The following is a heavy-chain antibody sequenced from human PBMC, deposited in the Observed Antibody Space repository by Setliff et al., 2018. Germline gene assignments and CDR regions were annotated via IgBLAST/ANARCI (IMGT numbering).Heavy chain of an antibody. CDR3: ARGGYYYIRSYFDY. CDR1: GDYISSQY. D-gene: IGHD3-22*01. J-gene: IGHJ4*02. V-gene: IGHV4-59*11. Sequence: PSETLSLTCTVPGDYISSQYWSWIRQPPGKGLEWIGYISNRGSTNYNPSLKSRVTISVDTSKNQFSLKLSSVTAADTAVYYCARGGYYYIRSYFDYWGQGTLVTVS. CDR2: ISNRGST.